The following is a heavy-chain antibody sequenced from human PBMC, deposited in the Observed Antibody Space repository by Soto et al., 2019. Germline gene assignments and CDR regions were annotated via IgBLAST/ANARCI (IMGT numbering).Heavy chain of an antibody. J-gene: IGHJ4*02. CDR3: TRNLFIAERGVEPFDY. CDR2: TSGNGGST. V-gene: IGHV3-23*01. Sequence: VQLLESGGALVQPGGSLRLSCAASGFTFSDYAMTWVRQAPGKGLEWVSHTSGNGGSTYYADSVKGRFTISRDNSRDTMHLQMNSMRAEDKAIYYCTRNLFIAERGVEPFDYWGQGALVTVSS. D-gene: IGHD6-13*01. CDR1: GFTFSDYA.